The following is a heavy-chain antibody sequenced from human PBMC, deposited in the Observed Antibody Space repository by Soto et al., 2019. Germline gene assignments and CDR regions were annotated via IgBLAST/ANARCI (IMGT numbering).Heavy chain of an antibody. J-gene: IGHJ5*02. CDR3: AIVLLPTTVTTCGS. D-gene: IGHD4-17*01. CDR1: GFTFDSHG. Sequence: QVQLVESGGGAVQPGRSLRLSCAASGFTFDSHGMHWVRQAPGKGLECVAVISYDGNNKYYADSVKGRFTISRANFNTIWYLQKSSLRAEDSAVYYCAIVLLPTTVTTCGSWGQGTLVSVSS. V-gene: IGHV3-30*03. CDR2: ISYDGNNK.